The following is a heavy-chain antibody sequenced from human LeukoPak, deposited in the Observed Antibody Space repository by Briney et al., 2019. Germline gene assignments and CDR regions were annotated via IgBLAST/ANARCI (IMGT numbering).Heavy chain of an antibody. J-gene: IGHJ4*02. CDR3: AAALYTAMGSFDY. D-gene: IGHD5-18*01. CDR2: IVVGSGNT. Sequence: SVKDSCKASGFTFTSSAMQWVRQARGQRLEWIGWIVVGSGNTNYAQKFQERVTITRDMSTSTAYMELSSLRSEDTAVYYCAAALYTAMGSFDYWGQGTLVTVSS. CDR1: GFTFTSSA. V-gene: IGHV1-58*02.